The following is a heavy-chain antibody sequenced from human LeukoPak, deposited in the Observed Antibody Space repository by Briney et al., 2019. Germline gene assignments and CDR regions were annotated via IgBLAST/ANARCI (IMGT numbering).Heavy chain of an antibody. V-gene: IGHV4-39*01. J-gene: IGHJ4*02. D-gene: IGHD6-19*01. CDR2: IYFSGST. CDR3: ARHLAVAVAS. Sequence: SETLSLTCTVSGDSISSSSYYWGWIRQPPGKGLEWIGSIYFSGSTYYNPSLRSRVTISVDTSKNQFSLKLRSVAAADTAVYYCARHLAVAVASWGRGTLVTVSS. CDR1: GDSISSSSYY.